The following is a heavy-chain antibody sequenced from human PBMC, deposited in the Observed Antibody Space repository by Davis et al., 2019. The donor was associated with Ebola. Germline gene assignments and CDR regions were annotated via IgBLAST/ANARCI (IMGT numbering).Heavy chain of an antibody. D-gene: IGHD3-3*01. CDR3: ARSGITIFGVGS. J-gene: IGHJ3*01. CDR2: ISYDGSNK. V-gene: IGHV3-30*04. Sequence: GESLKISCAASGFTFSSYAMHWVRQAPGKGLEWVAVISYDGSNKYYADSVKGRFTISRDNSKNTVYLKMNSLRAEDTAVYYCARSGITIFGVGSWGQGTMVTVSS. CDR1: GFTFSSYA.